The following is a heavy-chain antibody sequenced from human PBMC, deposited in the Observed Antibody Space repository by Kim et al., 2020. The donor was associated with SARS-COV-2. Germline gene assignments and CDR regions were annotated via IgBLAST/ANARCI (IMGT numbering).Heavy chain of an antibody. Sequence: SETLSLTCAVYGGSFSGYYWSWIRQPPGKGLEWIGEINHSGSTNYNPSLKSRVTISVDTSKNQFSLKLSSVTAADTAVYYCARGADSSGWYYYYYGMDVWGQGTTVTVSS. CDR3: ARGADSSGWYYYYYGMDV. J-gene: IGHJ6*02. D-gene: IGHD6-19*01. CDR1: GGSFSGYY. CDR2: INHSGST. V-gene: IGHV4-34*01.